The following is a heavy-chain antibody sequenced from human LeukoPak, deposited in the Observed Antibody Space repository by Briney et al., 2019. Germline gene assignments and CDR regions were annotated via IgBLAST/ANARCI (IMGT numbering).Heavy chain of an antibody. CDR2: ISYDGSNE. J-gene: IGHJ4*02. D-gene: IGHD2-2*01. Sequence: VRSLRLSCAASVFTLSRFGMHWVRPAPCKGLEGVAAISYDGSNEYYADSVKSRFTIARYNSQNTLYLQMNSLRAEDTAAYYCAPRWGHGGTTSCYYDYWGQGTLVTVSS. CDR3: APRWGHGGTTSCYYDY. CDR1: VFTLSRFG. V-gene: IGHV3-30*03.